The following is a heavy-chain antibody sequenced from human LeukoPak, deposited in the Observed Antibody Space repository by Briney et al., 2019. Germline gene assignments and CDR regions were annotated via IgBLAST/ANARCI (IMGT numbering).Heavy chain of an antibody. J-gene: IGHJ4*02. CDR2: IYYSGST. D-gene: IGHD3-9*01. CDR1: GGSISSSSYY. V-gene: IGHV4-39*01. Sequence: SETLSLTCTVSGGSISSSSYYWGWIRQPPGKGLEWIGSIYYSGSTYYNPSLKSRVTISVDTSKNQFSLKLSSVTAADTAEYYCARSYDILTGYVDYWGQGTLVTVSS. CDR3: ARSYDILTGYVDY.